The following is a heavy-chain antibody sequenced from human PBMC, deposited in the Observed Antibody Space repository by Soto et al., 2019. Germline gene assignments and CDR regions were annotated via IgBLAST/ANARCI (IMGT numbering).Heavy chain of an antibody. CDR1: GFTFSSYA. D-gene: IGHD3-10*01. CDR3: AKDRIYGPYGSGSYRNY. V-gene: IGHV3-23*01. CDR2: ISGSGGST. J-gene: IGHJ4*02. Sequence: PGGSLRLSCAASGFTFSSYAMSWVRQAPGKGLEWVSAISGSGGSTYYADSVKGRFTISRDNSKSTLYLQMNSLRAEDTAVYYCAKDRIYGPYGSGSYRNYWGQGTLVTVSS.